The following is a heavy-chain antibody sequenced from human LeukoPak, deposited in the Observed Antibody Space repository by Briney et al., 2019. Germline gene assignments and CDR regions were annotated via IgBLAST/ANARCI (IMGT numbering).Heavy chain of an antibody. D-gene: IGHD2-21*02. CDR3: ARSRRVVVPSSLNAADDYYYYMDV. CDR1: GYTFTYYG. CDR2: IITNTGNP. Sequence: ASVKVSCKASGYTFTYYGLNWVRQAPGQGLGCLGGIITNTGNPKYAQGFTGRYVFSFDTSVSMAYLQITSLTAEDTAIYYCARSRRVVVPSSLNAADDYYYYMDVWGKGTTVTVSS. J-gene: IGHJ6*03. V-gene: IGHV7-4-1*04.